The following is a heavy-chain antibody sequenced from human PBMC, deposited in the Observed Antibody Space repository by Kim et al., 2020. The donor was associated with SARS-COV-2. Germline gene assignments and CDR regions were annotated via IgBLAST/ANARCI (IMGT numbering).Heavy chain of an antibody. CDR1: GGSISSYY. CDR3: ARLVPGLSEACDI. V-gene: IGHV4-59*08. Sequence: SETLSLTCTVSGGSISSYYWSWIRQPPGKGLEWIGYIYYSGSTNYNPSLKSRVTISVDTSKNQFSLKLSSVTAADTAVYYCARLVPGLSEACDIWGQGTMVTVSS. D-gene: IGHD3-10*01. CDR2: IYYSGST. J-gene: IGHJ3*02.